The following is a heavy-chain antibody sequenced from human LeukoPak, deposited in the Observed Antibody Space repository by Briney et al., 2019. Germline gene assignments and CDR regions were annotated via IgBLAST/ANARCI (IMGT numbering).Heavy chain of an antibody. J-gene: IGHJ3*02. Sequence: TLSLTCTVSGGSISSGGYYWSWIRQHPGKGLEWIGYIYYSGSTYYNPSLKSRVTISVDTSKNQFSLKLSSVTAADTAVYYCARVPTQTITIFGVVRGAFDIWGQGTMVTVSS. D-gene: IGHD3-3*01. V-gene: IGHV4-31*03. CDR2: IYYSGST. CDR1: GGSISSGGYY. CDR3: ARVPTQTITIFGVVRGAFDI.